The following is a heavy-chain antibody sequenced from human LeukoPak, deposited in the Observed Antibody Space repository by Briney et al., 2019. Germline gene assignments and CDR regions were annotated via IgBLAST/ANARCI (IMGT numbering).Heavy chain of an antibody. CDR1: GLTFSNAW. J-gene: IGHJ4*02. V-gene: IGHV3-15*01. CDR2: IKSKTDDGTT. Sequence: KPGGSLRLSCAASGLTFSNAWMNWVRQAPGKGLEWVGRIKSKTDDGTTESAAPVKGRFTISRDDSKNTLYLQMNSLKTEDTAVYYCTTGPYDYWGQGTLVTVSS. CDR3: TTGPYDY.